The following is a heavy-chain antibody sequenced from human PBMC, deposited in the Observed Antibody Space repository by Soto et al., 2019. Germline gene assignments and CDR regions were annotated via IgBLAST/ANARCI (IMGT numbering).Heavy chain of an antibody. D-gene: IGHD3-22*01. CDR3: ARHGPRVYYDNSDYYYYGMDV. CDR2: IYPGDSDT. V-gene: IGHV5-51*01. CDR1: GYSFTIYW. J-gene: IGHJ6*02. Sequence: HGESLKISCKCSGYSFTIYWNGWVRQMPGKGLKWMGIIYPGDSDTRYSPSFQGQVTISADKSISTAYLQWSSLKASDTAMYYCARHGPRVYYDNSDYYYYGMDVWGQGTTVTVSS.